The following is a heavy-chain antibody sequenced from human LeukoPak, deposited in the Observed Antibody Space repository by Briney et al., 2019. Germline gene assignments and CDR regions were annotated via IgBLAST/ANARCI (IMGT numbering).Heavy chain of an antibody. CDR1: RFIFSTYA. Sequence: GGSLRLSCAASRFIFSTYAMHWVRQAPGKGLEYVAAIRSDRGSTYYADYVKGRFTISRDNSNNMLYLQMGSLRTEDMAVYYCARAAHSDYDRGSYFYYGLDIWGQGTTVTVSS. CDR2: IRSDRGST. J-gene: IGHJ6*02. V-gene: IGHV3-64*02. CDR3: ARAAHSDYDRGSYFYYGLDI. D-gene: IGHD4-11*01.